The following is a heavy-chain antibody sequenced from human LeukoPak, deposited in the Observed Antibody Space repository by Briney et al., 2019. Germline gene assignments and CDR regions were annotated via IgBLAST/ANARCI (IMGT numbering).Heavy chain of an antibody. J-gene: IGHJ4*02. V-gene: IGHV3-7*01. CDR2: INPAGSET. D-gene: IGHD2-15*01. CDR1: GFSFSAYW. Sequence: GGSLRLSCAASGFSFSAYWMTWVRQAPGRGVEGVANINPAGSETYYVDPVTGRFSISRDNSKKLVYLQMNSLRAEDTAVYHCARFGYVAAVDVWGQGTPVTVSS. CDR3: ARFGYVAAVDV.